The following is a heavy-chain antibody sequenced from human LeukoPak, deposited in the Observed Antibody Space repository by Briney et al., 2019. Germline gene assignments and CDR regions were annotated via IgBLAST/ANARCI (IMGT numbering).Heavy chain of an antibody. CDR1: GGSISSYY. J-gene: IGHJ6*03. V-gene: IGHV4-4*07. Sequence: PSETLSLTCTVSGGSISSYYWSWIRQPAGKGLEWIGRIYTSGSTNYNPSLKSRVTMSVDASKNQFSLKLSSVTAADTAVYYCARVAYYDIGGYYYYYMDVWGKGTTVTVSS. CDR2: IYTSGST. CDR3: ARVAYYDIGGYYYYYMDV. D-gene: IGHD3-22*01.